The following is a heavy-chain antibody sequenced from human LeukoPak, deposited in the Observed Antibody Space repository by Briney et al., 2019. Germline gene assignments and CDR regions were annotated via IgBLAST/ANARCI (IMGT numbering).Heavy chain of an antibody. Sequence: PGGSLRLSCSASGFTFSSDTMYWVRQAPGKGLEYVAGMTGSGSSIEYADSVRGRFTISRENSKNTLYLQMRSLTFEDTAVYYCARRRGGFDSWGQGILVTVSS. V-gene: IGHV3-64D*09. J-gene: IGHJ5*01. D-gene: IGHD3-16*01. CDR1: GFTFSSDT. CDR3: ARRRGGFDS. CDR2: MTGSGSSI.